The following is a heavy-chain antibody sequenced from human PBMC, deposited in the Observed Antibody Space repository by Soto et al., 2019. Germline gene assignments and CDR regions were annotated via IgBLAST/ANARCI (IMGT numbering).Heavy chain of an antibody. CDR1: GGSISSGGYS. J-gene: IGHJ4*02. Sequence: PSETLSLTCAVSGGSISSGGYSWSWIRQPPGKGLEWIGYIYYRGSTNYNPSLKSRVTISLDASKNQFSLKLSSVTAADTAVYYCARGLQLWTLDYWGQGTLVTVSS. D-gene: IGHD5-18*01. CDR2: IYYRGST. V-gene: IGHV4-61*08. CDR3: ARGLQLWTLDY.